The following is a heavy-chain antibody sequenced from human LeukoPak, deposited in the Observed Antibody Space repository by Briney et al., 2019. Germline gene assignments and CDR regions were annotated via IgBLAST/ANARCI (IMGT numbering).Heavy chain of an antibody. J-gene: IGHJ4*02. CDR3: ARSHYYGSGSYRIQFDY. V-gene: IGHV4-34*01. CDR2: INHSGST. D-gene: IGHD3-10*01. CDR1: GGSFSGYY. Sequence: PSETLSLTCAVYGGSFSGYYWSWIRQPPGKGLEWIGEINHSGSTNYNPSLKSRVTISVDTSKNQFSLKLSSVTAADTAVYYCARSHYYGSGSYRIQFDYWGQGTLVTVSS.